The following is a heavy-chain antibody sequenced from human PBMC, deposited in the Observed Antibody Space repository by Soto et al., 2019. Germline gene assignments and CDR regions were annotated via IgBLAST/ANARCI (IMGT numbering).Heavy chain of an antibody. Sequence: SETLSLTCAVSGGSISSSNWWSWVRQPPGKGLEWIGEIYHSGSTNYNPSLKSRVTISVDKSKNQFSLKLSSVTAADTAVYYCARRVGYSSSPSYFDYWGQGTLVTVPS. J-gene: IGHJ4*02. CDR3: ARRVGYSSSPSYFDY. D-gene: IGHD6-6*01. CDR1: GGSISSSNW. CDR2: IYHSGST. V-gene: IGHV4-4*02.